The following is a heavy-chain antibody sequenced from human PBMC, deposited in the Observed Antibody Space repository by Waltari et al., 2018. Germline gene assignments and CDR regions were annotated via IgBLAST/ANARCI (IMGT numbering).Heavy chain of an antibody. J-gene: IGHJ2*01. V-gene: IGHV3-7*01. Sequence: EVQLVESGGGLXQPGGSLRLSCAASGFTFSRYWMSWVRQAPGKGLEWVANIKEDGSEKYYVDFVKGRFTISRDNAKNSLYLXMNSLRAEDTAVYYCARVGLYCTNDVCYTQDWYFXLWGRGTLVTVSS. D-gene: IGHD2-8*01. CDR1: GFTFSRYW. CDR2: IKEDGSEK. CDR3: ARVGLYCTNDVCYTQDWYFXL.